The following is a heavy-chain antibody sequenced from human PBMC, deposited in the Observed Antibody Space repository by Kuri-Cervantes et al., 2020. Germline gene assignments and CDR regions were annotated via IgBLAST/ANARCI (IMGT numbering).Heavy chain of an antibody. CDR2: ISSSSAI. J-gene: IGHJ3*02. Sequence: GGSLRLSCAASGFTFSNYNMNWVRQAPGKGLEWVSYISSSSAIYYVDSVKGRFTISRDNAKNSLYLQMNSLRDEDTAVYYCARVDCRGYTCYVPSHGFDIWGQGTMVTVSS. CDR3: ARVDCRGYTCYVPSHGFDI. D-gene: IGHD2-15*01. V-gene: IGHV3-48*02. CDR1: GFTFSNYN.